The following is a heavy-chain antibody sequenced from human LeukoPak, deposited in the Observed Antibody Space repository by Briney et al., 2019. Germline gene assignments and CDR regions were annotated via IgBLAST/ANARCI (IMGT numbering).Heavy chain of an antibody. CDR1: GGSISSGNSC. CDR3: ARVYQAAAGTNFQH. D-gene: IGHD6-13*01. Sequence: SQTLSLTCSVSGGSISSGNSCWSWIRQPPGKGLEWIGYIYYSGSTYYNPSLKSRVTISVDTSKNQFSLKLSSVTAADTAVYYCARVYQAAAGTNFQHWGQGTLVTVSS. V-gene: IGHV4-30-4*01. CDR2: IYYSGST. J-gene: IGHJ1*01.